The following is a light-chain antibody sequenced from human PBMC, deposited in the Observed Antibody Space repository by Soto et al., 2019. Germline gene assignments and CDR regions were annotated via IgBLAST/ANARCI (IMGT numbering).Light chain of an antibody. Sequence: QSVLTQPPSASASLGASVKLTCTLSSGHNSYAIAWHQQPPEKGPRYLMKLNSDGSHSKGDGIPDLFSVSSSGAERYLTVSSLQAEDEADYYCQTWSTDIRVFGGGTELTVL. CDR2: LNSDGSH. CDR1: SGHNSYA. V-gene: IGLV4-69*01. J-gene: IGLJ3*02. CDR3: QTWSTDIRV.